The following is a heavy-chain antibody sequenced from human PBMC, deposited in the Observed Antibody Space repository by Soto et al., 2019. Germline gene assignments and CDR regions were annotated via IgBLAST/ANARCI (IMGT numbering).Heavy chain of an antibody. CDR3: AKETFGDDYGCNRYYYYYYYGMDV. V-gene: IGHV3-30*18. CDR1: GFTFSSYG. D-gene: IGHD4-17*01. Sequence: GGSLRLSCAASGFTFSSYGMHWVRQAPGKGLEWVAAISYDGSNKYYADSVKGRFTISRDNSKNTLYLQMNSLRAEDTAVYYCAKETFGDDYGCNRYYYYYYYGMDVWGQGTTVTGSS. CDR2: ISYDGSNK. J-gene: IGHJ6*02.